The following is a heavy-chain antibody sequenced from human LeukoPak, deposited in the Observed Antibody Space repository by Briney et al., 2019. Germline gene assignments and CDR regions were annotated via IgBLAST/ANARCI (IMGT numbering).Heavy chain of an antibody. J-gene: IGHJ5*02. D-gene: IGHD3-9*01. V-gene: IGHV1-18*01. CDR1: GYPFTTYG. CDR3: AREWWGYDVLTGDNWFDP. CDR2: INTYNGDT. Sequence: WASVKVSCKASGYPFTTYGINWVRQAPGQGLEWMGWINTYNGDTKYTQKFQGRVTMTTDTSTSTAYIELRSLTSDDTAAYYCAREWWGYDVLTGDNWFDPWGQGTLVTVSS.